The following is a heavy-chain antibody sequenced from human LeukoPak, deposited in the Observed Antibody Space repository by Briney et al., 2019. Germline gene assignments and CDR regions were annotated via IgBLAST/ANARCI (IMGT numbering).Heavy chain of an antibody. Sequence: PGGSLRLSCAASGFTFSSYAMSWVRQAPGKGLEWVAVISYDGSNKYYADSVKGRFTISRDNSKNTLYLQMNSLRAEDTAVYYCAKDPGSGWGYDYWGQGTLVTVSS. CDR3: AKDPGSGWGYDY. D-gene: IGHD6-19*01. CDR2: ISYDGSNK. CDR1: GFTFSSYA. J-gene: IGHJ4*02. V-gene: IGHV3-30*18.